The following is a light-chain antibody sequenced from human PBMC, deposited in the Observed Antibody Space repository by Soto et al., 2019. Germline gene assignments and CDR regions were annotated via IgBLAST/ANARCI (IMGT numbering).Light chain of an antibody. V-gene: IGKV3-20*01. CDR2: GAS. CDR1: QSVSSN. Sequence: EIVLTQSLDTLSVCPGERATLSWRASQSVSSNLAWYQQKPGQAPRLLIYGASSRATGIPDRFSGSGSGTDFTLTISRLEPEDFAVYYCQQYGSSPLTFGGGTNVDI. J-gene: IGKJ4*01. CDR3: QQYGSSPLT.